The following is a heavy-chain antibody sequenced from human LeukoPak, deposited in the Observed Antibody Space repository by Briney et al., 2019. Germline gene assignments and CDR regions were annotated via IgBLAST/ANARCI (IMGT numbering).Heavy chain of an antibody. CDR3: ARAPITMVRGVPTTYNWFDP. Sequence: SVKVSCKASGGTFSSYAISWVRQAPGQGLEWMGRIIPIFGTANYAQKFQGRVTITTDESTSTAYMELSNLRSEDTAVYYCARAPITMVRGVPTTYNWFDPWGQGTLVAVSS. D-gene: IGHD3-10*01. J-gene: IGHJ5*02. V-gene: IGHV1-69*05. CDR2: IIPIFGTA. CDR1: GGTFSSYA.